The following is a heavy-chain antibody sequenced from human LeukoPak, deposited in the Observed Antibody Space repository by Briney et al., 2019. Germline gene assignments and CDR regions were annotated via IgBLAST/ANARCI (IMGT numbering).Heavy chain of an antibody. D-gene: IGHD3-22*01. CDR1: GDSISSLF. J-gene: IGHJ3*02. CDR3: ARQRADSSGQTPAFDI. Sequence: SETLSLTCTVSGDSISSLFLSWIRQPAGKGLEWIGRIYGSRSTTYNPSLKSRVTMSVDTSKNQFSLKLTSVTAADTAVYYCARQRADSSGQTPAFDIWGQGTMVTVSS. V-gene: IGHV4-4*07. CDR2: IYGSRST.